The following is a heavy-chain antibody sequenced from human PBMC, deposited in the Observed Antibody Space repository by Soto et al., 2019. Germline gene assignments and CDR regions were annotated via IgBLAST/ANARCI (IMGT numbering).Heavy chain of an antibody. CDR3: AKPMDTAMADLVFDY. V-gene: IGHV3-23*01. CDR1: GFTFSSYA. D-gene: IGHD5-18*01. CDR2: ISGSGGST. J-gene: IGHJ4*02. Sequence: EVQLLESGGGLVQPGGSLRLSCAASGFTFSSYAMSWVRQAPGKGLEWVSAISGSGGSTYYADSVKGRFTISRDNSKNTRNLQLNSLRAEDTAVYYCAKPMDTAMADLVFDYWGQGTLVTVSS.